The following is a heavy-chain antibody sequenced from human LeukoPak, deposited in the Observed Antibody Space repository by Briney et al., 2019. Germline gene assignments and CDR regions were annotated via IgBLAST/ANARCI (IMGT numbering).Heavy chain of an antibody. V-gene: IGHV3-66*01. CDR3: ARADTAMFYYYYYGMDV. J-gene: IGHJ6*02. D-gene: IGHD5-18*01. CDR2: IYSGGST. Sequence: GGSLRLSCAASGFTVSSNYMSWVRQAPGKGLEWVSVIYSGGSTYYAVSVKGRFTISRDNSKNTLYLQMNSLRAEDTAVYYCARADTAMFYYYYYGMDVWGQGTTVTVSS. CDR1: GFTVSSNY.